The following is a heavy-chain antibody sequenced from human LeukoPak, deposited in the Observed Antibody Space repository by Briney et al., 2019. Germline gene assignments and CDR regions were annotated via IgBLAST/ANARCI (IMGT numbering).Heavy chain of an antibody. V-gene: IGHV3-23*01. CDR3: AKEGVEYYDFWGGYYAYNWFDP. CDR2: ISGSGGST. D-gene: IGHD3-3*01. CDR1: GFTFSSYA. J-gene: IGHJ5*02. Sequence: GGSLRLSCAASGFTFSSYAMSWVRQAPGKGLEWVSAISGSGGSTYYADSVKGRFTISRDNSKNTLYLQMNSLRAEDTAVYYCAKEGVEYYDFWGGYYAYNWFDPWGRGTLVTVSS.